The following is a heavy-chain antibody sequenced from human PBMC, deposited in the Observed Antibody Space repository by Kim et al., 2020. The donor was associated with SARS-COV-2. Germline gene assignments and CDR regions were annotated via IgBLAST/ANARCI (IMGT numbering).Heavy chain of an antibody. CDR1: GGSFSGYY. J-gene: IGHJ3*02. CDR3: ARGRVYDILTGYFLQLWPGVGNDAFDI. CDR2: INHSGST. D-gene: IGHD3-9*01. V-gene: IGHV4-34*01. Sequence: SETLSLTCAVYGGSFSGYYWSWIRQPPGKGLEWIGEINHSGSTNYNPSLKSRVTISVDTSKNQFSLKLSSVTAADTAVYYCARGRVYDILTGYFLQLWPGVGNDAFDIWGQGTMVTVSS.